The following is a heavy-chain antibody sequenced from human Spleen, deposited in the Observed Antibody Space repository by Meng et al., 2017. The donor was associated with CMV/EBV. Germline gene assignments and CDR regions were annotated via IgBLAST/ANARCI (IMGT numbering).Heavy chain of an antibody. CDR1: GYTFTDYF. CDR3: ARDNHYYPQGEIGS. V-gene: IGHV1-2*02. J-gene: IGHJ4*02. Sequence: ASVKVSCKASGYTFTDYFMHWVRQAPGQGPEWMGWINPNTGGTNFAQQFKGRVTMTRDTSISTAYMELTSVRPADTAVYFCARDNHYYPQGEIGSWGQGTLVTVSS. D-gene: IGHD3-10*01. CDR2: INPNTGGT.